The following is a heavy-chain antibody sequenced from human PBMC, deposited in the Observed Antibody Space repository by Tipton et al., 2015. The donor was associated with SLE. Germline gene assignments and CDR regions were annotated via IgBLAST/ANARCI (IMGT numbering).Heavy chain of an antibody. D-gene: IGHD4-23*01. Sequence: QLVQSGGGLVQPGRSLRLSCAASGFTFDDYAMHWVRQAPGKGLELVSGISWNSGSIGYADSVKGRFTISRDNAKNSLYLQMNSLRAEDTALYYCAKHDYGGNSHWYFDLWAVAPWSLSPQ. CDR1: GFTFDDYA. CDR3: AKHDYGGNSHWYFDL. J-gene: IGHJ2*01. CDR2: ISWNSGSI. V-gene: IGHV3-9*01.